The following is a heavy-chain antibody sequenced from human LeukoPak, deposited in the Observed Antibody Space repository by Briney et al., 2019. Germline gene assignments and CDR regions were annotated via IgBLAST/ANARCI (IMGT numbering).Heavy chain of an antibody. D-gene: IGHD5-18*01. V-gene: IGHV1-58*02. CDR1: GFTFTSSS. Sequence: SVKVSCKASGFTFTSSSIRWIRQARRQRLEWIGWIVGDSTDTYYAQRFQERVTIARDMSTSTAYLELSSLRSEDTAVYYCAADPDTTMAFDCWGQGTLVTVSS. CDR2: IVGDSTDT. J-gene: IGHJ4*02. CDR3: AADPDTTMAFDC.